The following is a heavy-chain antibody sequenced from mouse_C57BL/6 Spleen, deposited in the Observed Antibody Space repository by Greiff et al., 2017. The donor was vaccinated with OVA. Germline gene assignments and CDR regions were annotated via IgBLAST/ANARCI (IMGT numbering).Heavy chain of an antibody. J-gene: IGHJ2*01. CDR3: ARPGIYYDYAFDY. CDR1: GYTFTDYY. Sequence: VQLQQSGPELVKPGASVKISCKASGYTFTDYYMNWVKQSHGKSLEWIGDINPNTGGTSYNQKFKGKATLTVDKSSSTAYMELRSLTSEDSAVYYCARPGIYYDYAFDYWGQGTTLTVSS. V-gene: IGHV1-26*01. D-gene: IGHD2-4*01. CDR2: INPNTGGT.